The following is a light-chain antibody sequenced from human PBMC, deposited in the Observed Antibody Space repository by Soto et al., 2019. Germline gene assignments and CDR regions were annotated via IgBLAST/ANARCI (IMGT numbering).Light chain of an antibody. V-gene: IGKV3-20*01. CDR3: QQYASSPT. CDR2: GTS. CDR1: QSISTSY. J-gene: IGKJ1*01. Sequence: EIVLTQSPGTLSLSPGERATLSCRASQSISTSYLAWYQQKPGQAPRVLIFGTSRRATGSPDRFSGSGSGTDFTLTISRLEPEDFAVYYCQQYASSPTFGQGTQVEIK.